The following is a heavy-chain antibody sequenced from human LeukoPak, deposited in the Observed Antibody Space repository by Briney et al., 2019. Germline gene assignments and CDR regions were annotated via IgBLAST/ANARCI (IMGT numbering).Heavy chain of an antibody. CDR2: MNPNSGNT. Sequence: ASVKVYCKASGYTFTSYDIKWVRQATGQGLEWMGWMNPNSGNTGYAQKFQGRVTMTRNTSISTAYMELSSLRSEDTAVYYCARGRYSGYDFSSWGQGTLVTVSS. D-gene: IGHD5-12*01. V-gene: IGHV1-8*01. CDR1: GYTFTSYD. CDR3: ARGRYSGYDFSS. J-gene: IGHJ5*02.